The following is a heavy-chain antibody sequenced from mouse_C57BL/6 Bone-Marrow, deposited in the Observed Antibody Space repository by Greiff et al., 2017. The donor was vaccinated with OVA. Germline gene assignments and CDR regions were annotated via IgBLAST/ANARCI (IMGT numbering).Heavy chain of an antibody. CDR1: GYTFTGYW. J-gene: IGHJ1*03. CDR2: ILPGSGST. CDR3: ARRRGYYYGPYWYFDV. V-gene: IGHV1-9*01. D-gene: IGHD1-1*01. Sequence: QVQLQQSGAELMKPGASVKLSCKATGYTFTGYWIEWVKQRPGHGLEWIGEILPGSGSTNYNEKFKGKATFTADTSSNTVYMQLSSLTTEDSAIYYCARRRGYYYGPYWYFDVWGTGTTVTVSS.